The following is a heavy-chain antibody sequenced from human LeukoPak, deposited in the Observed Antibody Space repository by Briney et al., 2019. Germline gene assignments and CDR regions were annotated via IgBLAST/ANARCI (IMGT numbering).Heavy chain of an antibody. J-gene: IGHJ4*02. Sequence: ASVKVSCKISGYTLTEFSIHWVRQSPGKGLEWMGGFDPEDGETLYAQKFQGRVSMTEDRSTDTAYMELSSLRSDDTAVYFCARRPYKYYDILTGYYRSEFEYWGQGTLVTVSS. V-gene: IGHV1-24*01. D-gene: IGHD3-9*01. CDR1: GYTLTEFS. CDR3: ARRPYKYYDILTGYYRSEFEY. CDR2: FDPEDGET.